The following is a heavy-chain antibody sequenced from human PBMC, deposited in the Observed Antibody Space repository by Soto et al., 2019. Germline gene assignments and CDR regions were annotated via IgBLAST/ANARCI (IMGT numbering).Heavy chain of an antibody. V-gene: IGHV4-59*01. CDR2: IYYSGST. J-gene: IGHJ4*02. CDR1: GGSISSYY. D-gene: IGHD1-26*01. Sequence: SETLSLTYTVSGGSISSYYWSWIRQPPGKGLEWIGYIYYSGSTNYNPSLKSRVTISVDTSKNQFSLKLSSVTAADTAVYYCARDIAGNLDYWGQGTLVTVSS. CDR3: ARDIAGNLDY.